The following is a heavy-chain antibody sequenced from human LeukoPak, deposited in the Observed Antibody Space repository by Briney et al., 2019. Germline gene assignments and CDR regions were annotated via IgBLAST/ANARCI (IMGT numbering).Heavy chain of an antibody. CDR1: GGSISRGDYY. CDR2: IYYSGST. D-gene: IGHD6-19*01. J-gene: IGHJ4*02. V-gene: IGHV4-39*07. CDR3: ARLVSIAVAPSFDY. Sequence: SETLSLTCTVSGGSISRGDYYWSWIRQPAGKGLEWIGIIYYSGSTYYNPSLKSRVTISLHTSKNQFSLKLSSVTAADTAVYYCARLVSIAVAPSFDYWGQGTLVTVSS.